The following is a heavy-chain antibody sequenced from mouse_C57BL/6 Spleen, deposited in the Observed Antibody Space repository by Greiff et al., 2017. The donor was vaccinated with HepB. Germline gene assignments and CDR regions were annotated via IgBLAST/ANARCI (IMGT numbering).Heavy chain of an antibody. CDR1: GYTFTDYN. D-gene: IGHD2-5*01. V-gene: IGHV1-22*01. Sequence: VQLQQSGPELVKPGASVKMSCKASGYTFTDYNMHWVKQSHGKSLEWIGYINPNNGGTSYNQKFKGKATLTVNKSSSTAYMELRSLTSEDSAVYYCASYSNYPYFDYWGQGTTLTVSS. CDR3: ASYSNYPYFDY. J-gene: IGHJ2*01. CDR2: INPNNGGT.